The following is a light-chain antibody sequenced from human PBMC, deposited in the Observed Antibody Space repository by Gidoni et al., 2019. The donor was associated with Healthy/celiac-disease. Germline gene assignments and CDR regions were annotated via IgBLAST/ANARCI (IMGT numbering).Light chain of an antibody. CDR1: SSDIGGYNF. Sequence: QSALTQPASVSGSPGQSITISCTGTSSDIGGYNFVTWYQQHPGNAPKLMIYEVNNRPSGVSNRVSGSKSGNTASLTISGLQADDEADYYCNSYTSSDTPVVFGGGTKLTVL. CDR2: EVN. J-gene: IGLJ2*01. CDR3: NSYTSSDTPVV. V-gene: IGLV2-14*01.